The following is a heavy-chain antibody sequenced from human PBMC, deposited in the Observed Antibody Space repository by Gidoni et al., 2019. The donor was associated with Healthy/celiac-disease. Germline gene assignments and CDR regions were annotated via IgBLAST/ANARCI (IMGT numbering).Heavy chain of an antibody. Sequence: QFQLVQSGAEVKKPGASGKVSCKVSGYTLTELSMHWVRQAPGKGLEWMGGFDPEDGETIYAQKFQGRVTMTEDTSTDTAYMELSSLRSEDTAVYYCATSDGYSYGPIYYYYGMDVWGQGTTVTVSS. CDR3: ATSDGYSYGPIYYYYGMDV. V-gene: IGHV1-24*01. J-gene: IGHJ6*02. CDR2: FDPEDGET. D-gene: IGHD5-18*01. CDR1: GYTLTELS.